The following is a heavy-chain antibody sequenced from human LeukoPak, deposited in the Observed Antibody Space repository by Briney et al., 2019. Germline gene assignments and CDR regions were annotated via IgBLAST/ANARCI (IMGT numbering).Heavy chain of an antibody. Sequence: PGGSLRLSCVASGFNFRHYGIHWVRQAPGKGPQWVAVISYDGNNTFYADSVKGRFTISRDNSKNTLYLQMNSLRAEDTAVYYCARDFGAKDYGGNWGYYYGMDVWGQGTTVTVSS. D-gene: IGHD4-23*01. V-gene: IGHV3-30*03. CDR1: GFNFRHYG. CDR2: ISYDGNNT. J-gene: IGHJ6*02. CDR3: ARDFGAKDYGGNWGYYYGMDV.